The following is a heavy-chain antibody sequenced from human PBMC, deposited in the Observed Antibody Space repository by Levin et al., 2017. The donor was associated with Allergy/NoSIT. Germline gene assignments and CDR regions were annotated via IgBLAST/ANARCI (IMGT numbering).Heavy chain of an antibody. J-gene: IGHJ6*02. V-gene: IGHV1-69*13. CDR1: GGTFSSYA. CDR2: IIPIFGTA. CDR3: AVRIVVVPAAMLPYYYYGMDV. Sequence: ASVKVSCKASGGTFSSYAISWVRQAPGQGLEWMGGIIPIFGTANYAQKFQGRVTITADESTSTAYMELSSLRSEDTAVYYCAVRIVVVPAAMLPYYYYGMDVWGQGTTVTVSS. D-gene: IGHD2-2*01.